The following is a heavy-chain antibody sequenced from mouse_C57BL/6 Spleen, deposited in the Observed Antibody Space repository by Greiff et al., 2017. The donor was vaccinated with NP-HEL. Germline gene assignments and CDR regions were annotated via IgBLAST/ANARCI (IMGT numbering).Heavy chain of an antibody. V-gene: IGHV1-26*01. CDR2: INPNNGGT. J-gene: IGHJ3*01. Sequence: EVKLQQSGPELVKPGASVKISCKASGYTFTDYYMNWVKQSHGKSLEWIGDINPNNGGTSYNQKFKGKATLTVDKSSSTAYMELRSLTSEDSAVYYCARDGNFSWFAYWGQGTLVTVSA. CDR1: GYTFTDYY. CDR3: ARDGNFSWFAY. D-gene: IGHD2-1*01.